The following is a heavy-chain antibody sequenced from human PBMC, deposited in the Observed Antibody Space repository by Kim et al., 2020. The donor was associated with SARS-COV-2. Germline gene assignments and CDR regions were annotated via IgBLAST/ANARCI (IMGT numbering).Heavy chain of an antibody. CDR2: ISYDGSNK. V-gene: IGHV3-33*05. Sequence: GGSLRLSCAASGFTFSSYGMHWVRQAPGKGLEWVAVISYDGSNKYYADSVKGRFTISRDNSKNTLYLQMNSLRAEDTAVYYCARGSMTTVTTGAFDIWGQGTMVTVSS. D-gene: IGHD4-17*01. CDR1: GFTFSSYG. CDR3: ARGSMTTVTTGAFDI. J-gene: IGHJ3*02.